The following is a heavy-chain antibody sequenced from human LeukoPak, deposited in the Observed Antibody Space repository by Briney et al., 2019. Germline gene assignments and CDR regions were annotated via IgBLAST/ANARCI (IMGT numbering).Heavy chain of an antibody. D-gene: IGHD3-10*01. Sequence: GGSLRLSCAASGFTFSDYYMSWIRQAPGKGLAWVSYISSSTYTNYADSVKGRFTISRDNAKNSLYLQMNSLRAEDTAVYYCARGEGSSNSNWFDPWGQGTLVTVSS. CDR3: ARGEGSSNSNWFDP. CDR1: GFTFSDYY. V-gene: IGHV3-11*05. J-gene: IGHJ5*02. CDR2: ISSSTYT.